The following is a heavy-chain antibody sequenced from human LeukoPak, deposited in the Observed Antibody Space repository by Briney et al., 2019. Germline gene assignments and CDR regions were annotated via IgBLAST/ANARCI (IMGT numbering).Heavy chain of an antibody. CDR1: GFIFSSFE. CDR3: ARDKIVGATYFDY. D-gene: IGHD1-26*01. V-gene: IGHV3-48*03. CDR2: ISNRGSTI. Sequence: GGSLRLSCAASGFIFSSFEMNWVRQAPGKGLEWVSYISNRGSTIYYADSVKGRFTISRDNAKNSLYLQMNSLRAEDTAVYYCARDKIVGATYFDYWGQGTLVTVSS. J-gene: IGHJ4*02.